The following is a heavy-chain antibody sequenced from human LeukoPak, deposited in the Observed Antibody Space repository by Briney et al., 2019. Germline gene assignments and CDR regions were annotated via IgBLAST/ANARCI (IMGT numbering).Heavy chain of an antibody. CDR2: ISGSGGST. D-gene: IGHD3-22*01. V-gene: IGHV3-23*01. J-gene: IGHJ4*02. Sequence: PGGSLRLSCAASGFTFSSYAMSWVRQAPGKGLEWVSAISGSGGSTYYADSVKGRFTISRDTSKNTLYLQMNSLRAEDTAVYYCVKGRTYYYDSSGYFWGQGTLVTVSS. CDR1: GFTFSSYA. CDR3: VKGRTYYYDSSGYF.